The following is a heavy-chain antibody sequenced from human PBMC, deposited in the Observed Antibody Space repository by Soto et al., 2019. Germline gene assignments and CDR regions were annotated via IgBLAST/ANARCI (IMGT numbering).Heavy chain of an antibody. D-gene: IGHD3-9*01. J-gene: IGHJ1*01. CDR1: EFTFSSYA. CDR2: ISGTGRVT. CDR3: AKDVHYDIVTGIEYFHH. V-gene: IGHV3-23*01. Sequence: PGGSLRLSCGASEFTFSSYAMSWVRQAPGKGLEWVSGISGTGRVTNYADSVRGRFTISRDNSKNTLYLQMSSLRAEDTAIYYCAKDVHYDIVTGIEYFHHWGQGALVTVSS.